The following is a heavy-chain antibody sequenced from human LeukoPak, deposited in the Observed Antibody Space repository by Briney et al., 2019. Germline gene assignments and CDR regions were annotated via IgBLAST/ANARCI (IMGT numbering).Heavy chain of an antibody. Sequence: GGSLRLSCAVSGITLSNYGMSWVRQAPGKGLEWVAGISDSGGRTNYADSVKVRFTISRDNHKNTLYLQMNRLRAEDTAVYFCAKRGVVIRVILVGFHKEAYYFDSWGQGALVTVSS. V-gene: IGHV3-23*01. J-gene: IGHJ4*02. D-gene: IGHD3-22*01. CDR3: AKRGVVIRVILVGFHKEAYYFDS. CDR1: GITLSNYG. CDR2: ISDSGGRT.